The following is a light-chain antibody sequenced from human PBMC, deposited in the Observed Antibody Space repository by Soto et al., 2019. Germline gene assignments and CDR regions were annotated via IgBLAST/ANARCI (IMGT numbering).Light chain of an antibody. CDR2: GAS. V-gene: IGKV3-20*01. CDR1: QSVSSSY. CDR3: QQYGSSTGT. Sequence: EIVLTQSPGTLSLSPGERATLSCRASQSVSSSYLAWYQKKAGQAPRLLIYGASSRATGIPDRFSGSGSGTDFNLTISRLETEDFAVYECQQYGSSTGTFGQGTKVDIK. J-gene: IGKJ1*01.